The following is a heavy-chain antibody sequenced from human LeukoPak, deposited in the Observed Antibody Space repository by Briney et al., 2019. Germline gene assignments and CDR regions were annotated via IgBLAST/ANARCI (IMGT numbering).Heavy chain of an antibody. Sequence: GGSLRLSCSASEFTFSAYSMNWVRQAPGKGLEWVSCISSRGTYIYYADSVEGRFTISRDNARNSLYLQMNSLRAEDTAVYYCARAEDGYSYGYGDAFDIWGQGTMVTVSS. D-gene: IGHD5-18*01. CDR1: EFTFSAYS. CDR2: ISSRGTYI. V-gene: IGHV3-21*01. J-gene: IGHJ3*02. CDR3: ARAEDGYSYGYGDAFDI.